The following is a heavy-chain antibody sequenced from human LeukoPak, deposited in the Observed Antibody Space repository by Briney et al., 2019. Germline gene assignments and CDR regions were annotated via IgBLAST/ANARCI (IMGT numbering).Heavy chain of an antibody. V-gene: IGHV3-30*18. CDR1: GFTFSSYG. D-gene: IGHD5-12*01. Sequence: QSGGSLRLSCAASGFTFSSYGMHWVRQAPGKGLEWVAAISYDGRNKEYVDSVKGRFTISRDNSKNTLYLQMNSLRAEDTAMYYCAKDRGYSHGFEYWGQGTLVTVSS. CDR2: ISYDGRNK. J-gene: IGHJ4*02. CDR3: AKDRGYSHGFEY.